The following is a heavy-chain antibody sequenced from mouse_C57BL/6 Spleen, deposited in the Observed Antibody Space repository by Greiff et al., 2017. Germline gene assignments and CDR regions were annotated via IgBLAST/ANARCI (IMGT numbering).Heavy chain of an antibody. CDR1: GYSFTSYY. Sequence: VKLQESGPELVKPGASVKISCKASGYSFTSYYIHWVKQRPGQGLEWIGWIYPGSGNTKYNEKFKGKATLTADTSSSTAYMQLSSLTSEDSAVYYCAREKELRLRYYAMDYWGQGTSVTVSS. CDR3: AREKELRLRYYAMDY. CDR2: IYPGSGNT. J-gene: IGHJ4*01. D-gene: IGHD3-2*02. V-gene: IGHV1-66*01.